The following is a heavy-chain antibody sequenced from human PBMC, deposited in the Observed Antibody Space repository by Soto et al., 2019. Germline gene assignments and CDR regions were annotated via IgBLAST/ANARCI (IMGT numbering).Heavy chain of an antibody. CDR3: ARGGEPLGYYGLDV. V-gene: IGHV4-61*01. Sequence: PSETLSLTCSVSGGSVRSGNHFWNWIRQPPGRRLEWLGYMYYTGVTNYNPSLKSRVSMSVDTSKSQFSLKLTSLTAADTAVYYCARGGEPLGYYGLDVWGQGITVTVSS. CDR2: MYYTGVT. D-gene: IGHD3-10*01. CDR1: GGSVRSGNHF. J-gene: IGHJ6*02.